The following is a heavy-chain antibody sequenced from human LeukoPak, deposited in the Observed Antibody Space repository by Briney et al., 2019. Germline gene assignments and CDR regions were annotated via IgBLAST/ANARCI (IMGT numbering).Heavy chain of an antibody. Sequence: GGSLRLSCAASGFTFSSYAMHWVRQAPGKGLEWVAVISYDGSNKYYADSVKGRFTISRDNSKNTLYLQMNSLRAEDTAVYYCAKAVRGFDYWGRGTLVTVSS. CDR2: ISYDGSNK. D-gene: IGHD3-10*01. CDR1: GFTFSSYA. CDR3: AKAVRGFDY. J-gene: IGHJ4*02. V-gene: IGHV3-30-3*01.